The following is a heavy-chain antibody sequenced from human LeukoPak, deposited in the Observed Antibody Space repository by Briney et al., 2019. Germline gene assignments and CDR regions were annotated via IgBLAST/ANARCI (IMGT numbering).Heavy chain of an antibody. CDR3: ARGRGSGYSSSWSNWFDP. D-gene: IGHD6-13*01. Sequence: ASVKVSCKASGYTFTSYGISWVRQPPGQGLEWMGWISAYNGNTNYAQKLQGRVTMTTDTSTSTAYMEPRSMRSDDTAVYYCARGRGSGYSSSWSNWFDPWGQGTLVTVSS. CDR1: GYTFTSYG. CDR2: ISAYNGNT. V-gene: IGHV1-18*01. J-gene: IGHJ5*02.